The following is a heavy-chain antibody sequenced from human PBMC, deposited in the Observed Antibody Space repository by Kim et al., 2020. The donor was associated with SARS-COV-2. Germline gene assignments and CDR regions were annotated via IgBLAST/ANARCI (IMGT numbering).Heavy chain of an antibody. CDR3: AKDVRIAAANTALDY. CDR2: IRGNGVTT. D-gene: IGHD6-13*01. V-gene: IGHV3-23*01. J-gene: IGHJ4*02. Sequence: GGSLRLSCTASGFIFSTYAMSWVRQAPGKGLEWVSTIRGNGVTTYYAVSVKGRFTISRDNSKNTLYLQMNSLRAEDTAVYYCAKDVRIAAANTALDYWGQGTLVTVSS. CDR1: GFIFSTYA.